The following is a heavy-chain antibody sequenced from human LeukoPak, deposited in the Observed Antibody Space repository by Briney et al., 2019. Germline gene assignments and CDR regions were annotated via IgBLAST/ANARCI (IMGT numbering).Heavy chain of an antibody. Sequence: GGSLRLSCAASGFTFSSYSMNWVRQAPGKGLEWVSYISSSSSTIYYADSVKGRFTISRDNAKNSLYLQMNSLRAEDTAVYYCARDRSGEQWQGIDYCGQGTLVTVSS. J-gene: IGHJ4*02. CDR2: ISSSSSTI. CDR3: ARDRSGEQWQGIDY. V-gene: IGHV3-48*01. CDR1: GFTFSSYS. D-gene: IGHD6-19*01.